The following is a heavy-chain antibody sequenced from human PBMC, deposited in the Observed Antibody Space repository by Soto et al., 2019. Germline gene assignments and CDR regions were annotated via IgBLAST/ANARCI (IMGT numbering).Heavy chain of an antibody. CDR3: ARDPFYDYVWGSYLHDAFDI. Sequence: NPSETLSLTCTVSGGSISSYYWSWIRQPAGKGLEWIGRIYTSGSTNYNPSLKSRVTMSVDTSKNQFSLKLSSVTAADTAVYYCARDPFYDYVWGSYLHDAFDIWGHGTMVTVSS. V-gene: IGHV4-4*07. J-gene: IGHJ3*02. D-gene: IGHD3-16*02. CDR1: GGSISSYY. CDR2: IYTSGST.